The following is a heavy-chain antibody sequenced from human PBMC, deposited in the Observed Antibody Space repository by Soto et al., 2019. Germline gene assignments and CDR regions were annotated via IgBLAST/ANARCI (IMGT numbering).Heavy chain of an antibody. CDR3: ARGLSPHYYDSSGYVNWFDP. CDR2: MNPNSGNT. V-gene: IGHV1-8*01. CDR1: GYTFTSYD. D-gene: IGHD3-22*01. Sequence: ASVKVSCKASGYTFTSYDINWVRQATGQGLEWMGWMNPNSGNTGYAQKFQGRVTMTRNTSISTAYMELSSLRSEDTAVYYCARGLSPHYYDSSGYVNWFDPWGQGTRVTVSS. J-gene: IGHJ5*02.